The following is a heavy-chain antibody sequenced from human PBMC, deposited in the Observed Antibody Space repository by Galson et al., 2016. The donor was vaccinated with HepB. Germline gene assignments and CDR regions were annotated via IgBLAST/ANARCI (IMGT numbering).Heavy chain of an antibody. D-gene: IGHD3-3*01. CDR2: IKSKTDGGKT. CDR1: RFTFSTYA. CDR3: IPTVSFWSGPYGIQV. Sequence: SLRLSCAASRFTFSTYAMNWVRQAPGKGLEWVGHIKSKTDGGKTEHAAPVKGRFTISRDDSKNTLYLEMNSLKIEDTAVYYCIPTVSFWSGPYGIQVWGQGTTVTVSS. J-gene: IGHJ6*02. V-gene: IGHV3-15*01.